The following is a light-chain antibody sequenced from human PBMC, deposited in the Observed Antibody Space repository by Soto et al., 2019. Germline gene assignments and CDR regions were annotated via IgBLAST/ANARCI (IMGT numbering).Light chain of an antibody. CDR2: DAS. J-gene: IGKJ3*01. Sequence: EIVLTQSPATLSLSPGERATLSCRASQSVSSYLAWYQQKPGQAPRLLIYDASNRATGIPARFSGSGSGIDFTLTISSLEPEDFAVYYCQQRSNWPPGITFGPGTKVDIK. CDR3: QQRSNWPPGIT. V-gene: IGKV3-11*01. CDR1: QSVSSY.